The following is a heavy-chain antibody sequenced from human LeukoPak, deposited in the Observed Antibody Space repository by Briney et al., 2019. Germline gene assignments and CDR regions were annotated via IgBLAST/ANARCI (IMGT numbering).Heavy chain of an antibody. J-gene: IGHJ5*02. CDR1: GGSFSGYY. Sequence: PSETLSLTCAVYGGSFSGYYWSWIRQPPGKGLEWIGEINHSGSTNYNPSLKSRVTISVDTSKNQFSLKLSSVTAADTAVYYCARGHGYSYGYGSFDPWGQGPLVTVSS. V-gene: IGHV4-34*01. CDR2: INHSGST. D-gene: IGHD5-18*01. CDR3: ARGHGYSYGYGSFDP.